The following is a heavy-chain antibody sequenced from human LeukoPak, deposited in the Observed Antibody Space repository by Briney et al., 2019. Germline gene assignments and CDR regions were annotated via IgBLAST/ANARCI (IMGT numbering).Heavy chain of an antibody. CDR2: INPNSGGT. V-gene: IGHV1-2*02. D-gene: IGHD3-3*01. J-gene: IGHJ4*02. CDR3: ARSADFWSGYYSFDY. Sequence: ASVKVSCKASGYTFTGYYMHWVRQAPGQGLEWMGWINPNSGGTNYAQKFQGRVTMTRDTSISTAYMELSRLGSDDTAVYYCARSADFWSGYYSFDYWGQGTLVTVSS. CDR1: GYTFTGYY.